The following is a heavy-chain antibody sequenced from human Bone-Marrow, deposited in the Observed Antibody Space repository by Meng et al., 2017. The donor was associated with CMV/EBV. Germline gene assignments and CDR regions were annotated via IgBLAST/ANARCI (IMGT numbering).Heavy chain of an antibody. V-gene: IGHV3-30*02. Sequence: GESLKISCAASGFTFSSYGMHWVRQAPGKGLEWVAFIRYDGSNKYYADSVKGRFTISRDNSKNTLYLQMNSLRAEDTAVYYCAKAPGRYYDVWSGDFGFGVDYWGQGTMVTVSS. CDR2: IRYDGSNK. J-gene: IGHJ4*03. CDR3: AKAPGRYYDVWSGDFGFGVDY. CDR1: GFTFSSYG. D-gene: IGHD3-3*01.